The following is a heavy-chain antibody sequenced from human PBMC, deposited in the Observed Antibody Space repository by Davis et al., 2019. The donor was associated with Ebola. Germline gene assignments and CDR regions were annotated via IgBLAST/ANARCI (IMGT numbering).Heavy chain of an antibody. CDR1: GGSFSGYY. CDR2: VYDSGST. J-gene: IGHJ3*02. Sequence: MPSETLSLTCAVYGGSFSGYYWTWIRQPPGKGLEWIGNVYDSGSTNYNPSLKSRVTISIDTSKNQFSLKLSSVTAADTAVYYCGGGYSYDAFDIWGQGTMVTVSS. V-gene: IGHV4-59*08. D-gene: IGHD3-22*01. CDR3: GGGYSYDAFDI.